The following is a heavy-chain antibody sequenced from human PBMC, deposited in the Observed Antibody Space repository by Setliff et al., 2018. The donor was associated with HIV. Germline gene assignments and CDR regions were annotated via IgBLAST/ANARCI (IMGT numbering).Heavy chain of an antibody. CDR1: GYTFNSYA. J-gene: IGHJ1*01. D-gene: IGHD6-19*01. CDR2: ISAYNGNR. Sequence: ASVKVSCKTSGYTFNSYAISWVRQAPGQGLEWMGWISAYNGNRNYAKKFQGRVTVTKDSSTSIAYMELRNLRSDDTAVYYCASHPPWLDRAEYFQHWVPETLLVTVSS. V-gene: IGHV1-18*01. CDR3: ASHPPWLDRAEYFQH.